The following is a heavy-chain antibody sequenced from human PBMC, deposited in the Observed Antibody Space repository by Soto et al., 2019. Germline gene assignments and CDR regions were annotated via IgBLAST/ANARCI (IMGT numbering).Heavy chain of an antibody. Sequence: SETLSLTCTVSGGSISSYYWSWIRQPPGKGLEWIGYIYYSGSTNYNPSLKSRVTISVDTSKNQFSPKLSFVPAADPAVFFRAEKYGDYVRGVFVIWGKGTMVTVS. CDR1: GGSISSYY. CDR3: AEKYGDYVRGVFVI. D-gene: IGHD4-17*01. V-gene: IGHV4-59*01. J-gene: IGHJ3*02. CDR2: IYYSGST.